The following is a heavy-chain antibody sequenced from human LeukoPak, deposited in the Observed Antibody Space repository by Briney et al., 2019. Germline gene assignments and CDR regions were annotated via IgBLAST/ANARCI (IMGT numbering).Heavy chain of an antibody. J-gene: IGHJ4*02. D-gene: IGHD4-11*01. V-gene: IGHV3-15*01. Sequence: GGSLRLSCAASGFTFSNAWMSWVRQAPGKGLEWVGRIKSKTDGGTTDYAAPVKGRFTISRDDSKNTLYLQMNSLKTEDTAVYYCTTLAAPTIIYDYSNYLSFDYWGQGTLVTVSS. CDR3: TTLAAPTIIYDYSNYLSFDY. CDR1: GFTFSNAW. CDR2: IKSKTDGGTT.